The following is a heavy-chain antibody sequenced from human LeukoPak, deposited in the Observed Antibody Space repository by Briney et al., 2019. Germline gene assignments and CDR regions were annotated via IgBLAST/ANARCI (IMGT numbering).Heavy chain of an antibody. V-gene: IGHV3-21*01. Sequence: GGSLRLSCAASGFTFSSYSMNWVRQAPGKGLEWVSSISSTSSYIYYADSVKGRFTISRDNAKNSLYLQMSSLRAEDTAVYYCAREYYYYYYMDVWGKGSTVTVSS. CDR1: GFTFSSYS. CDR3: AREYYYYYYMDV. CDR2: ISSTSSYI. J-gene: IGHJ6*03.